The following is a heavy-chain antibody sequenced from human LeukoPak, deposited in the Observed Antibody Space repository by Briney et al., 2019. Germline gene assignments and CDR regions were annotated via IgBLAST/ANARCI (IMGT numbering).Heavy chain of an antibody. D-gene: IGHD2-15*01. CDR3: ARKNTQDAFDI. Sequence: PGGSLRLSCAASGFTFSSYGMHWVRQAPGKGLEWVAVIWYDGSNDYYANSVKGRFTISRDNSKNTLYLQMNRLRAEDTGVYFCARKNTQDAFDIWGQGTMVTVSS. CDR1: GFTFSSYG. J-gene: IGHJ3*02. V-gene: IGHV3-33*01. CDR2: IWYDGSND.